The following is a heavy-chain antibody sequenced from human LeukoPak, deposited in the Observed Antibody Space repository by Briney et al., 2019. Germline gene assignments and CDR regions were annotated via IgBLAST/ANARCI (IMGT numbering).Heavy chain of an antibody. D-gene: IGHD2-21*02. CDR1: GYSFSDYW. CDR3: SRGDPDY. J-gene: IGHJ4*01. V-gene: IGHV3-7*01. Sequence: GESLKISCKGSGYSFSDYWMQWVRQAPGKGLEWVANIHNHGNENYLVDSVKGRFTISRDNARNSLFLQMNSLRAEDTAVYYCSRGDPDYWGHGTLVIVSS. CDR2: IHNHGNEN.